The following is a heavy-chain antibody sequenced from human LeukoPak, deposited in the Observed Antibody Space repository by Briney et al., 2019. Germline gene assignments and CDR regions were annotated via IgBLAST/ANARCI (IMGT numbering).Heavy chain of an antibody. V-gene: IGHV3-48*01. CDR1: GFTSSAFW. J-gene: IGHJ4*02. Sequence: GGSLRLSCVASGFTSSAFWMNWVRQAPGKGVEWLSYISSDSGAIYYADSVQGRFTISRDNAQKSQYLQMNSLRVEDTAVYYCVRELDYWGQGALVTVSS. CDR3: VRELDY. CDR2: ISSDSGAI.